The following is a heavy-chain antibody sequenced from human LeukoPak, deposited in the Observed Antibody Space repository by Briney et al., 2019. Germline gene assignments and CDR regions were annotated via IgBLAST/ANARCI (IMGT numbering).Heavy chain of an antibody. CDR1: GGSISSYY. CDR2: IYYSGST. D-gene: IGHD6-13*01. J-gene: IGHJ4*02. V-gene: IGHV4-39*07. Sequence: ETLSLTCTVSGGSISSYYWGWIRQPPGKGLEWIGSIYYSGSTYYNPSLKSRVTISVYTSKNQFSLKLSSVTAADTAVYYCARRGSRLFHFDYWGQGTLVTVSS. CDR3: ARRGSRLFHFDY.